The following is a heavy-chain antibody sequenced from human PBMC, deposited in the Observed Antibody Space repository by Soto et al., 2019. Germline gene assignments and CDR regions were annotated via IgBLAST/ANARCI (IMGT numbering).Heavy chain of an antibody. Sequence: XGSLKLSCVGSGFTFGSYGMHWVRQAPGKGLEWVAVISYDGTNKYYTDSVKGRFTISRDNSKNTLFLQMNSLRAEDTAVYYCAQVPRYTVTPPDDYWGQGTLVTVSS. CDR3: AQVPRYTVTPPDDY. D-gene: IGHD4-17*01. J-gene: IGHJ4*02. CDR1: GFTFGSYG. CDR2: ISYDGTNK. V-gene: IGHV3-30*18.